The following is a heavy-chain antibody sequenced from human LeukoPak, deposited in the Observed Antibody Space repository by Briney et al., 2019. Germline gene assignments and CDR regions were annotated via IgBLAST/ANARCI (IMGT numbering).Heavy chain of an antibody. CDR1: GFPFSTYS. J-gene: IGHJ2*01. V-gene: IGHV3-48*01. Sequence: GGSLRLSCAASGFPFSTYSLNWLRRAPGKGLEWVSYISTSSSIIYYADSVKGRFTISRDNAKNSLYLQMNSLRGEDTAVYYCARDAGYGDSVYWYFDLWGRGSLVTVSS. D-gene: IGHD4-17*01. CDR3: ARDAGYGDSVYWYFDL. CDR2: ISTSSSII.